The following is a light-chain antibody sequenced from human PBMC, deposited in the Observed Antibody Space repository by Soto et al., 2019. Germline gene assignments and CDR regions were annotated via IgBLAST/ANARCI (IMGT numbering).Light chain of an antibody. CDR1: QSISSW. V-gene: IGKV1-5*03. CDR2: MAS. Sequence: DIEMTQSPSTLSVSVGDRVTITCRASQSISSWLSGYQQKPGKAPKLLIYMASSLESAVPSRFSGSGSGTDFTLTISSLQPDDFATYYCQQYNLYPWTFGQGTNVEIK. J-gene: IGKJ1*01. CDR3: QQYNLYPWT.